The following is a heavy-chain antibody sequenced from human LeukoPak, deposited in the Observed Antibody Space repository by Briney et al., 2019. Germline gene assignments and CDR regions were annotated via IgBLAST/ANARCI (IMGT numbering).Heavy chain of an antibody. CDR3: ARDRGEDILTGYYDY. J-gene: IGHJ4*02. Sequence: SVKVSCKASGGTFSSYAISWVRQAPGQGLEWMGGLIPIFGTANYAQKFQGRVTITADKSTSTAYMELSSLRSEDTAVYYCARDRGEDILTGYYDYWGQGTLVTVSS. D-gene: IGHD3-9*01. V-gene: IGHV1-69*06. CDR1: GGTFSSYA. CDR2: LIPIFGTA.